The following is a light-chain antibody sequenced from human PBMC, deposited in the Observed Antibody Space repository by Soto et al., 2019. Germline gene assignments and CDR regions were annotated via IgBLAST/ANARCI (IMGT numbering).Light chain of an antibody. J-gene: IGKJ1*01. CDR2: GAS. Sequence: AIQMTQSPSSLSASVGDRVSITCRASQDISDDLGWYQQKPGKAPKVLIYGASILQSGVPSRFSGSGYGTDFTLTISSLQPEDFATYYCLQDYNYPWTFGQGTRVEIK. V-gene: IGKV1-6*01. CDR1: QDISDD. CDR3: LQDYNYPWT.